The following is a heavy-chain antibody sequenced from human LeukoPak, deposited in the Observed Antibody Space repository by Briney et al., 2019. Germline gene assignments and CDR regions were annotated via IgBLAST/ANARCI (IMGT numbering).Heavy chain of an antibody. CDR2: ISYDGSNK. J-gene: IGHJ4*02. Sequence: PGGSLRLSCAASGFTFSSYGMHWVRQAPGKGLEWVAVISYDGSNKYYADSVKGRFTISRDNSKNTLYLQMNSLRAEDTAVYYCASPSDYYGSGSYTYWGQGTLVTVSS. V-gene: IGHV3-30*03. CDR1: GFTFSSYG. CDR3: ASPSDYYGSGSYTY. D-gene: IGHD3-10*01.